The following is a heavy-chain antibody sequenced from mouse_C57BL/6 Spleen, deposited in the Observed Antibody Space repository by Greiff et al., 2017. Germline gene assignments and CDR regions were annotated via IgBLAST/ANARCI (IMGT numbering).Heavy chain of an antibody. V-gene: IGHV1-55*01. CDR2: IYPGSGST. D-gene: IGHD2-2*01. CDR3: ARGGIYYGYVLYAMDY. Sequence: QVQLKQPGAELVKPGASVKMSCKASGYTFTSYWITWVKQRPGQGLEWIGDIYPGSGSTNYNEKFKSKATLTVDTSSSTAYMQLSSLTSEDSAVYYCARGGIYYGYVLYAMDYWGQGTSVTVSS. CDR1: GYTFTSYW. J-gene: IGHJ4*01.